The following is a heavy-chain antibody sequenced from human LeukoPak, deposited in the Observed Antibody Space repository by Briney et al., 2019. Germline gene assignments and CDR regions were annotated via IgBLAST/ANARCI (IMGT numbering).Heavy chain of an antibody. CDR1: GGSISSGSYY. J-gene: IGHJ2*01. CDR2: IYYSGST. Sequence: PSETLSLTCTVSGGSISSGSYYWGWIRQPPGKGLGWIGSIYYSGSTYYNPSLKSRVTISVDTSKNQFSLKLSSVTAADTAVYYCAGMRTDYGGKRPRYFDLWGRGTLVTVSS. D-gene: IGHD4-23*01. V-gene: IGHV4-39*01. CDR3: AGMRTDYGGKRPRYFDL.